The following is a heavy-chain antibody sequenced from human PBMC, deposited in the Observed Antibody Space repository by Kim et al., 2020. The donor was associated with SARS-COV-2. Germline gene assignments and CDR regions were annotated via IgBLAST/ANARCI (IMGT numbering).Heavy chain of an antibody. J-gene: IGHJ6*02. Sequence: GGSLRLSCAASGFTFSSYAMSWVRQAPGKGLEWVSAISGSGGSTYYADSVKGRFTISRDNSKNTLYLQMNSLRAEDTAVYYCAKASSDIVVVVAAYPTYYYYYGMDVWGQGTTVTVSS. CDR1: GFTFSSYA. CDR3: AKASSDIVVVVAAYPTYYYYYGMDV. D-gene: IGHD2-15*01. CDR2: ISGSGGST. V-gene: IGHV3-23*01.